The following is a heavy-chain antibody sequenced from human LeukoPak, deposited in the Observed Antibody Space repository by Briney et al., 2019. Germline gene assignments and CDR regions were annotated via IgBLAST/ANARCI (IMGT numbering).Heavy chain of an antibody. D-gene: IGHD3-10*01. J-gene: IGHJ2*01. Sequence: SGGSLRLSCAASGFTFSSYDMHWVRQLTGKGLEWVSAIGTVGDTYYPDSVKGRFTVSRENAKNSLYFQMNSLRAGDTAVYYCARGRLSGSGSYLWYFDLWGRGTMVTVSS. V-gene: IGHV3-13*01. CDR3: ARGRLSGSGSYLWYFDL. CDR1: GFTFSSYD. CDR2: IGTVGDT.